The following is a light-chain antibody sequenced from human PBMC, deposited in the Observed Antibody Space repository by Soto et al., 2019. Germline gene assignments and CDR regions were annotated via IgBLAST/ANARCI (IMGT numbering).Light chain of an antibody. CDR1: NIGSKG. V-gene: IGLV3-21*02. CDR3: QVWDSSSDHVV. Sequence: SYELTQPPSVSVAPGQTARIPCGGNNIGSKGVHWYQQSPGLAPVLVVYDDRDRPSGIPERFSGSNSGNTDTLTISRVEAGDEADDYCQVWDSSSDHVVFGGGTKLTGL. J-gene: IGLJ2*01. CDR2: DDR.